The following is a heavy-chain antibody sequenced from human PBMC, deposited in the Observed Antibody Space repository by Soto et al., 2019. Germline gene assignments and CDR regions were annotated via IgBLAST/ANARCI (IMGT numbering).Heavy chain of an antibody. CDR1: GFTFRTYA. J-gene: IGHJ4*02. Sequence: QVQLVESGGGVVQPGRSLKLSCAASGFTFRTYAMHWVRQAPGKGLEWVAVISYDGSNTYYADSVKGRFTISRDNSKNXLYLQMNSLRTEDSAVYYCARDSETNGYSYDYFDYWGQGTLVTVSS. CDR3: ARDSETNGYSYDYFDY. D-gene: IGHD5-18*01. CDR2: ISYDGSNT. V-gene: IGHV3-30*04.